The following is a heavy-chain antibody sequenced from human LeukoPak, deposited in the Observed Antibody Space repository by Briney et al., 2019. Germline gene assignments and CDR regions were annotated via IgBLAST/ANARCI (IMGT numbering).Heavy chain of an antibody. CDR1: GFPFSSYS. D-gene: IGHD2-15*01. J-gene: IGHJ4*02. Sequence: AGGSLRLSCAASGFPFSSYSMICVRHAPGKGLEWFSSISSSSSYIYYADSVKGRFTISRDNAKNSLYLQMNSLRAEDTAVYYCARDSKLYCSGGSCYLDYWGQGTLVTVSS. CDR2: ISSSSSYI. V-gene: IGHV3-21*01. CDR3: ARDSKLYCSGGSCYLDY.